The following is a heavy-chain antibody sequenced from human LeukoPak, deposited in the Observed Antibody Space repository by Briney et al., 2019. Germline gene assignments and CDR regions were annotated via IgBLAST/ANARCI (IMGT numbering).Heavy chain of an antibody. J-gene: IGHJ4*02. CDR1: GYSFTSYW. CDR3: ASSHYDFWSGYSDFDY. D-gene: IGHD3-3*01. V-gene: IGHV5-51*01. Sequence: GESLKISCKGSGYSFTSYWIGWVRQMPGKGLEWMGIIYPGDSDTRYSPSFQGQVTISADKSISTAYLQWSSLKASDTAMYYCASSHYDFWSGYSDFDYWGQGTLVTVSS. CDR2: IYPGDSDT.